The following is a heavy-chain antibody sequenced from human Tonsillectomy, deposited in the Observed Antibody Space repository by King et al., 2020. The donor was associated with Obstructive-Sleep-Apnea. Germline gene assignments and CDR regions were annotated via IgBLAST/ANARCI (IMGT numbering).Heavy chain of an antibody. CDR3: ARDGTGSAFDI. J-gene: IGHJ3*02. D-gene: IGHD1-1*01. V-gene: IGHV3-74*01. CDR2: INSDGSST. Sequence: LVESGGGLVQPGGSLRLSCAASGFTFSNYWMHWVRQAPGKGLVWVSRINSDGSSTSYADSVKGPFTISRDNAKNTLYLQMNSLRAEDTAVYNCARDGTGSAFDIWGQGTMVTVSS. CDR1: GFTFSNYW.